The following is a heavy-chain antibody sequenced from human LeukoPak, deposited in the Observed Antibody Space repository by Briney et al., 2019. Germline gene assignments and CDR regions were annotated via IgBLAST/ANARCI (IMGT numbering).Heavy chain of an antibody. CDR2: INPSGGGT. J-gene: IGHJ4*02. V-gene: IGHV1-46*01. CDR3: ARAAVVPAAISFGDY. CDR1: GYTFTSYY. D-gene: IGHD2-2*02. Sequence: ASVKVSCKASGYTFTSYYMHWVRQAPGQGLEWMGIINPSGGGTSYAQKFQGRVTMTRDTSTSTVYMELSSLRSEDTAVYCCARAAVVPAAISFGDYWGQGTLVTVSS.